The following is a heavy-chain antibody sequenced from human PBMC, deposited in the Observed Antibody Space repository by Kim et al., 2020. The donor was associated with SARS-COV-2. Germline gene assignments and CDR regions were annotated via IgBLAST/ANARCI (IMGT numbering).Heavy chain of an antibody. J-gene: IGHJ5*02. CDR1: GVSFSGYY. CDR3: ARGAVLLWFRPNCFDP. D-gene: IGHD3-10*01. CDR2: INHSGST. Sequence: SETLSLTCAAYGVSFSGYYWSWIRQPPGKGLEWIGEINHSGSTNYNPSLKSRVIIAVDTSKKQFSLKLNSVTAAETAVYYCARGAVLLWFRPNCFDPWG. V-gene: IGHV4-34*01.